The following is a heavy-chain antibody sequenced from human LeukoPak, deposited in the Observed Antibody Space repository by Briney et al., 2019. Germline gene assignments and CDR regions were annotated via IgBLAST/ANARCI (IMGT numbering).Heavy chain of an antibody. V-gene: IGHV4-59*08. CDR3: ASGGIVVVPAAHHYYGMDV. Sequence: SETLSLTCTVSGGSISSYYWSWIRKPPGKGREWIGYIYYSGSTNYNPSLKSRVTISVDTSKNQFSLKLSSVTAADTAVYYCASGGIVVVPAAHHYYGMDVWGQGTTVTVSS. CDR2: IYYSGST. CDR1: GGSISSYY. J-gene: IGHJ6*02. D-gene: IGHD2-2*01.